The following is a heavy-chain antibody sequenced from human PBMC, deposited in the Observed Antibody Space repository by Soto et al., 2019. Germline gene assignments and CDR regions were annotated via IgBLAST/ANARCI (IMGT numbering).Heavy chain of an antibody. CDR3: AAEGGEGGCSGGSCYSVDY. CDR1: GFTFSSYG. Sequence: QVQLVESGGGVVQPGRSLRLSCAASGFTFSSYGMHWVRQAPGKGLEWVAVISYDGSNKYYADSVKGRFTISRDNSKNTLYLQMNRLGAEDTAVYYCAAEGGEGGCSGGSCYSVDYWGQGTLVAVSS. CDR2: ISYDGSNK. V-gene: IGHV3-30*03. J-gene: IGHJ4*02. D-gene: IGHD2-15*01.